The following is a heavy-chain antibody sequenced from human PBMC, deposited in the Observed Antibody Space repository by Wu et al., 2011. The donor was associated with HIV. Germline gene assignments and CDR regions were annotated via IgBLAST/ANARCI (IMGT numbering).Heavy chain of an antibody. CDR3: AREHDYGGADAFDI. CDR1: GGTFSSYA. D-gene: IGHD4-23*01. Sequence: QVQLVQSGAEVKKPGSSVKVSCKASGGTFSSYAISWVRQAPGQGLEWMGGIIPIFGTANYAQKFQDRVTITADKSTSTAYMELSSLRSEDTAVYYCAREHDYGGADAFDIWGQGTSRSPSLQ. CDR2: IIPIFGTA. V-gene: IGHV1-69*14. J-gene: IGHJ3*02.